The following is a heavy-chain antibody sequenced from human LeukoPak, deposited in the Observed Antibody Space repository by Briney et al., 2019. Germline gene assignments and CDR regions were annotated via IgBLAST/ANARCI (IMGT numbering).Heavy chain of an antibody. J-gene: IGHJ4*02. CDR1: GGSFSGYY. CDR2: INHSGST. V-gene: IGHV4-34*01. Sequence: SETLSLTCAVYGGSFSGYYWSWLRQPPGKGLEWIGEINHSGSTNYNPSLKSRVTISVDTSKNQFSLKLSSVTAADTAVYYCARFRVRGVSDYWGQGTLVTVSS. D-gene: IGHD3-10*01. CDR3: ARFRVRGVSDY.